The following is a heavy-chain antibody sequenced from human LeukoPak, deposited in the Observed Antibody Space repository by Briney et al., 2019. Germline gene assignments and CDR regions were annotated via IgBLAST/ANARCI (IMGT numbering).Heavy chain of an antibody. D-gene: IGHD3-22*01. CDR1: GYTFAGYY. V-gene: IGHV1-2*04. CDR3: ARDREIYYDSSGYPPSFDY. CDR2: INPNSGGT. J-gene: IGHJ4*02. Sequence: ASVKVSCKASGYTFAGYYTHWVRQAPGQGLEWMGWINPNSGGTNYAQKFQGWVTMTRDTSISTAYMELSRLRSDDTAVYYCARDREIYYDSSGYPPSFDYWGQGTLVTVSS.